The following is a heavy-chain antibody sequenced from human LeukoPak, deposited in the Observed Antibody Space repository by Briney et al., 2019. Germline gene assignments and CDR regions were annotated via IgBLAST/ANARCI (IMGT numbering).Heavy chain of an antibody. CDR1: GGSFSSYY. V-gene: IGHV4-39*06. CDR3: ARALRCTNGVCSTLGAFDI. D-gene: IGHD2-8*01. CDR2: IYYSGST. Sequence: SETLSLTCAVYGGSFSSYYWGWIRQPPGKGLEWIGSIYYSGSTYYNPSLKSRVTISVDTSKNQFALKLSSVTAADTAVYYCARALRCTNGVCSTLGAFDIWGQGTMVTVSS. J-gene: IGHJ3*02.